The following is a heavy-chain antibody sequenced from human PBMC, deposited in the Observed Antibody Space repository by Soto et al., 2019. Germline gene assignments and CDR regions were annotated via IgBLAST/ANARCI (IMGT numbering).Heavy chain of an antibody. CDR1: GGSINSGSYY. V-gene: IGHV4-39*07. Sequence: SETLSLTCTVSGGSINSGSYYWGWIRQPPGKGLEWIGIIYYSGSTHYNPSLQSRVTMSLDTSKNQFSLKLSSVTAADTAVYYCARFNRSRDYCSSVTCYNWIDPWGQGTPVTSPQ. CDR3: ARFNRSRDYCSSVTCYNWIDP. D-gene: IGHD2-2*01. J-gene: IGHJ5*02. CDR2: IYYSGST.